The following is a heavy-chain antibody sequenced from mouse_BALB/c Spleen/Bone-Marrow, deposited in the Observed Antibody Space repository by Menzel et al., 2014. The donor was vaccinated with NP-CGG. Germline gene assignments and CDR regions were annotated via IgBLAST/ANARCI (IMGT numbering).Heavy chain of an antibody. D-gene: IGHD2-3*01. CDR2: IYPGTGST. CDR1: GYTFTSYW. J-gene: IGHJ2*01. V-gene: IGHV1S22*01. Sequence: LQQSGSELVRPGVSVKLSCKASGYTFTSYWMHWVKQRPGQGLEWIGNIYPGTGSTNYDEKFKSKATLTVDTSSRTAYMQLSSLTSEDSAVYYCARWLLLDYWGQGTTLTVSS. CDR3: ARWLLLDY.